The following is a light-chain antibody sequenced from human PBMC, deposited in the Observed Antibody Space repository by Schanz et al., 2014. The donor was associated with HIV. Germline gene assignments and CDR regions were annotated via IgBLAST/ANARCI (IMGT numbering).Light chain of an antibody. Sequence: AIRMTQSPSSFSASTGDRVTITCRASQDISSYLAWYQQKPGKAPKLLIYAASTLQSGVPSRFSGNVSGTDFTLSISSLQPEDFATYYCQQSYSTPGTFGQGTKLDIK. J-gene: IGKJ2*02. CDR1: QDISSY. CDR2: AAS. CDR3: QQSYSTPGT. V-gene: IGKV1-8*01.